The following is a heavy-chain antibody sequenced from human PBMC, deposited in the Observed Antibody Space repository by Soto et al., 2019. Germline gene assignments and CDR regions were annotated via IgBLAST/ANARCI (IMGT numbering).Heavy chain of an antibody. Sequence: PGGSLRLACTVSAVSEFIFSDPCMYWVRQAPGTVPALVGISRNSVNNLSTAYAASVQGRFTISRDESKNSLYLQMNSLRAEDTAVYYCARQINSNPTQFLEISLEWLLGSGYFDYWGQGTLVTVSS. CDR2: SRNSVNNLST. CDR1: AVSEFIFSDPC. CDR3: ARQINSNPTQFLEISLEWLLGSGYFDY. V-gene: IGHV3-72*01. J-gene: IGHJ4*02. D-gene: IGHD3-3*01.